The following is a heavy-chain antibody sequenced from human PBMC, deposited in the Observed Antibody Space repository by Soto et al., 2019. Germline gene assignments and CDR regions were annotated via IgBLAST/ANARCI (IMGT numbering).Heavy chain of an antibody. CDR2: INAGNGNT. V-gene: IGHV1-3*05. Sequence: QVQLVQSGAEEKKPGASVKVSCKASGYTFTSYAMHWVRQAPGQRLEWMGWINAGNGNTKYSQKFQGRVTITRDTSASTAYMELCSRRSEDTAVYYCARSIVVVTALDYWGQGTLVTVSS. CDR1: GYTFTSYA. D-gene: IGHD2-21*02. J-gene: IGHJ4*02. CDR3: ARSIVVVTALDY.